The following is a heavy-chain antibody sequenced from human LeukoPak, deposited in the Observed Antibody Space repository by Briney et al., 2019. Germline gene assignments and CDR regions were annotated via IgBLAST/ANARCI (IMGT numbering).Heavy chain of an antibody. J-gene: IGHJ4*02. D-gene: IGHD6-19*01. CDR2: ISYDGSNK. CDR1: GITVSTNY. V-gene: IGHV3-30*18. CDR3: AKAKKGGIAVAGTYYFDY. Sequence: GGSLRLSCAASGITVSTNYISWVRQAPGKGLEWVAVISYDGSNKYYADSVKGRFTISRDNSKNTLYLQMNSLRAEDTAVYYCAKAKKGGIAVAGTYYFDYWGQGTLVTVSS.